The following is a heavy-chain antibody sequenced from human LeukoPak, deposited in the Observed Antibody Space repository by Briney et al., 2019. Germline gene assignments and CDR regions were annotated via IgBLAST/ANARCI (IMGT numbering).Heavy chain of an antibody. V-gene: IGHV3-30*18. Sequence: PGGSLRLSCAASGFTFSSYGMHWVRQAPGKGLEWVAVISYDGSNKYYADSVKGRFTSSRDNSKNTLYLQMNSLRAEDAAVYYCAKGNWFDPWGQGTLVTVSS. CDR3: AKGNWFDP. CDR2: ISYDGSNK. J-gene: IGHJ5*02. CDR1: GFTFSSYG.